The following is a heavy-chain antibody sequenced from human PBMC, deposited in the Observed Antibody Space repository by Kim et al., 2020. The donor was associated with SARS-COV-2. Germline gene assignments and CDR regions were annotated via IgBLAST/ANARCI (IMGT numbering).Heavy chain of an antibody. Sequence: SETLSLTCTVSGGSISSGDYYWSWIRQPPGKGLEWIGYIYYSGSTYYNPSLKSRVTISVDTSKNQFSLKLSSVTAADTAVYYCARGIYGDYPAFDYWGQGTLVTVSS. D-gene: IGHD4-17*01. J-gene: IGHJ4*02. V-gene: IGHV4-30-4*01. CDR1: GGSISSGDYY. CDR2: IYYSGST. CDR3: ARGIYGDYPAFDY.